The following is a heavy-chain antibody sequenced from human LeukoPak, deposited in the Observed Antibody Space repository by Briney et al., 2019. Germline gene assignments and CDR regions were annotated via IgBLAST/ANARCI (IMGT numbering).Heavy chain of an antibody. D-gene: IGHD1-26*01. Sequence: SETLSLTCGASGYSNSSGYYWGWIRQPPGKGLEWIGSVSHSGTPYYNPSLKSRLTISVDTSENQFSLKLTSVTAADTAVYYCASLNGRVFDYWGQGTLVTVSS. CDR3: ASLNGRVFDY. J-gene: IGHJ4*02. V-gene: IGHV4-38-2*01. CDR1: GYSNSSGYY. CDR2: VSHSGTP.